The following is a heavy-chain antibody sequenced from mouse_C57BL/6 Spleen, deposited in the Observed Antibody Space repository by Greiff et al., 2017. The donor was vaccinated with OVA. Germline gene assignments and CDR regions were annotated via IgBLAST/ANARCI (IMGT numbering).Heavy chain of an antibody. CDR1: GYTFTSYW. CDR3: ARGDDGDYRRYCDY. CDR2: IDPSDSET. Sequence: QVQLKESGAELVRPGSSVKLSCKASGYTFTSYWMHWVKQRPIQGLEWIGNIDPSDSETHYNQKFKDKATLTVDKSSSTAYMQLSSLTSEDSAVYFCARGDDGDYRRYCDYWGQGTTLTVSS. D-gene: IGHD2-3*01. V-gene: IGHV1-52*01. J-gene: IGHJ2*01.